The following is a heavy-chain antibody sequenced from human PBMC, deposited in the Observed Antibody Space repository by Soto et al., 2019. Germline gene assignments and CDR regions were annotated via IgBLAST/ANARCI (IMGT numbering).Heavy chain of an antibody. D-gene: IGHD2-21*02. CDR3: ARDASNFLLAYCGGDCSPGDY. CDR1: GYTFTSYA. J-gene: IGHJ4*02. Sequence: ASVKVSCKASGYTFTSYAMHWVRQAPGQRLEWMGWINADNGNTKYSQKFQGRVTMTTDTSTSTAYMELRSLRSDDTAVYYCARDASNFLLAYCGGDCSPGDYWGQGTLVTVSS. V-gene: IGHV1-3*01. CDR2: INADNGNT.